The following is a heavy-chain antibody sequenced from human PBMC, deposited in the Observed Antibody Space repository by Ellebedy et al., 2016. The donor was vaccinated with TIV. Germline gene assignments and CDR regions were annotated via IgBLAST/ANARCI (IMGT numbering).Heavy chain of an antibody. J-gene: IGHJ4*02. V-gene: IGHV3-7*03. CDR3: ARGGYGRPFDC. CDR1: GFTFSNYW. D-gene: IGHD5-12*01. CDR2: IKQDGSEK. Sequence: GESLKISCAASGFTFSNYWMKWVRQAPGKGLEWVANIKQDGSEKYYVDSVKGRSTISRDNAKNSLFLQMNSLRVEDTAVYFCARGGYGRPFDCWGQGTLVTVSS.